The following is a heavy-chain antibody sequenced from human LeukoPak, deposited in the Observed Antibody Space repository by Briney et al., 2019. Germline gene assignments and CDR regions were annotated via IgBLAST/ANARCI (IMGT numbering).Heavy chain of an antibody. CDR1: GFTFGDYA. V-gene: IGHV3-23*01. CDR2: ITASGPTT. J-gene: IGHJ4*02. Sequence: GGSLRLSCTASGFTFGDYAMSWVRQAPGKGLEWVSGITASGPTTYYADSVKGRFTFSRDNSKNTLYLQMNSLRAEDTAVYYCAKDADDYVSYFDYWGQGTLVTVSS. D-gene: IGHD4-17*01. CDR3: AKDADDYVSYFDY.